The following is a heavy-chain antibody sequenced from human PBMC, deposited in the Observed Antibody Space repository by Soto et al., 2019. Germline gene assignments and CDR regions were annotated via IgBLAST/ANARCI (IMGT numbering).Heavy chain of an antibody. CDR2: INHSGST. CDR1: GGSISSGGYS. J-gene: IGHJ4*02. CDR3: ARGKPNFDY. Sequence: SETLSLTCAVSGGSISSGGYSWSWIRQPPGKGLEWIGEINHSGSTNYNPSLKSRVTISVDTSKNQFSLKLSSVTAADTAVYYCARGKPNFDYWGQGTLVTVSS. V-gene: IGHV4-61*08.